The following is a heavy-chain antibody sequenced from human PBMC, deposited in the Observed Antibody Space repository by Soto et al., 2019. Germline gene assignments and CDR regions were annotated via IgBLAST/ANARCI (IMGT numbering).Heavy chain of an antibody. V-gene: IGHV4-34*01. J-gene: IGHJ4*02. Sequence: SETLSLTCAVYGGSFSGYYWSWIRQPPGRGLEWIGESSHSGSTNYNPSLKSRVTISVDRSKNQFSLKLSSVTAADTAVYYCARGDILTGYYYWGRGTLVTVSS. D-gene: IGHD3-9*01. CDR3: ARGDILTGYYY. CDR2: SSHSGST. CDR1: GGSFSGYY.